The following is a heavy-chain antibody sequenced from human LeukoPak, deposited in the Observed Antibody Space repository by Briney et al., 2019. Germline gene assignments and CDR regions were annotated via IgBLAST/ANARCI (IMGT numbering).Heavy chain of an antibody. D-gene: IGHD3-22*01. CDR2: INHSGST. CDR3: ARVRYSDSSVLTRKRSYYFDY. Sequence: PSETLSLTCAVYGESFGGYYWTWIRQPPGKGLEWIGEINHSGSTNYNSSLKSRVTMSVDTSKNQFSLKLSSVTAADTAVYYCARVRYSDSSVLTRKRSYYFDYWGQGTLVTVSS. V-gene: IGHV4-34*01. CDR1: GESFGGYY. J-gene: IGHJ4*02.